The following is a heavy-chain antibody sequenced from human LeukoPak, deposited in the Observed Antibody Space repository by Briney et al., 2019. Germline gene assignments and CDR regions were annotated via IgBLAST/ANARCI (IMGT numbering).Heavy chain of an antibody. V-gene: IGHV3-21*01. CDR2: ISSGSSYI. CDR3: ARDTSYYDSSGPRAFDY. D-gene: IGHD3-22*01. J-gene: IGHJ4*02. CDR1: GFTFSSYS. Sequence: GSLRLSCAASGFTFSSYSMNWVRQAPGKGLEWVSSISSGSSYIYYADSVKGRFTISRDNAKNSLYLQMNSLRAEDTAVYYCARDTSYYDSSGPRAFDYWGQGTLVTVSS.